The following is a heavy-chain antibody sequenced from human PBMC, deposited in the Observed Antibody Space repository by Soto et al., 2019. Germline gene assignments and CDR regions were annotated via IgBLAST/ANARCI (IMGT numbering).Heavy chain of an antibody. Sequence: PSXTLSLTCTVSGGSISSYYWSWIRQPPGKGLEWIGYIYYSGSTNYNPSLKSRVTISVDTSKNQFSLKLSSVTAADTAVYYCARRQQQRHVGNWFDPGGQGTLVTVSS. CDR1: GGSISSYY. V-gene: IGHV4-59*08. CDR3: ARRQQQRHVGNWFDP. J-gene: IGHJ5*02. D-gene: IGHD6-13*01. CDR2: IYYSGST.